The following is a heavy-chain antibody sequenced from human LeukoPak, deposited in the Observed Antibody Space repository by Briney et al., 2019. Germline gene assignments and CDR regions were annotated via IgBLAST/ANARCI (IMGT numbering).Heavy chain of an antibody. CDR1: GFNFDDYG. CDR2: INWNGGGR. V-gene: IGHV3-20*04. D-gene: IGHD3-22*01. CDR3: ARGPLQTIPTSKIVVYYYPFDY. Sequence: PGGSLRLSCAASGFNFDDYGMSWVRQAPGKGLEWVSGINWNGGGRGYADSVKGRFTISRENAKNSLYLQMNSLKAEDTALYYCARGPLQTIPTSKIVVYYYPFDYWGQGTLVTVSS. J-gene: IGHJ4*02.